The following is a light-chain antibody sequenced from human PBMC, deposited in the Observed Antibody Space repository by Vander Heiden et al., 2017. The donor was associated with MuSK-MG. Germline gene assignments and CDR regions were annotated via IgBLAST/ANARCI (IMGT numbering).Light chain of an antibody. V-gene: IGKV1-39*01. J-gene: IGKJ1*01. CDR2: AAS. CDR3: QQSDSIAWA. Sequence: DIQMTQSPSYLSAFVGDRVTITCRASHNINRYVNWYQQKPGKAPKILIYAASSLQSGVPSRFSRSGSGTDFTLTISSLQPEDFAIYYCQQSDSIAWAFGQGTKVEIK. CDR1: HNINRY.